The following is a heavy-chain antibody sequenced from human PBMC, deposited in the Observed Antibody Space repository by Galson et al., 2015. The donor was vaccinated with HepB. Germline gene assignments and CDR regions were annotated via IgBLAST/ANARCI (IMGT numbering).Heavy chain of an antibody. Sequence: SLRLSCAASGFTFSHYGMHWVRQAPGKGLEWVAVISYDGSNKHYADSVKGRFTIFRDKSKSTLYLQMNSLRIEDTSVYYCARDRDTAMDRSTGYFDYWGQGTLVIVSS. V-gene: IGHV3-30*03. D-gene: IGHD5-18*01. CDR2: ISYDGSNK. J-gene: IGHJ4*02. CDR1: GFTFSHYG. CDR3: ARDRDTAMDRSTGYFDY.